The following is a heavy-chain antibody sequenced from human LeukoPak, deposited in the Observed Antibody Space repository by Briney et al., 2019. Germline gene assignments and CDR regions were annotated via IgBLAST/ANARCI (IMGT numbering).Heavy chain of an antibody. Sequence: PSETLSLTCTAAGGSISSSSYYWGWIRQPPGKGLEWIGSIYYSGSTYYNPSLKSRVTISVDTSKNQFSLKLSSVTAADTAVYYCARTAGYSYGIDYWGQGTLVTVSS. V-gene: IGHV4-39*01. J-gene: IGHJ4*02. CDR3: ARTAGYSYGIDY. CDR2: IYYSGST. D-gene: IGHD5-18*01. CDR1: GGSISSSSYY.